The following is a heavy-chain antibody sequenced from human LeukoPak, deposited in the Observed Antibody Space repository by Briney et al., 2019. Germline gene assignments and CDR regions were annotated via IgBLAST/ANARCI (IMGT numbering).Heavy chain of an antibody. V-gene: IGHV1-2*02. D-gene: IGHD6-13*01. J-gene: IGHJ6*02. Sequence: ASVKVSCKASGYTFTDYYMHWVRQAPGQGLEWMGWINPNSCGTTYAQKFQGRVTMATDTSIGTDYMEVSRLRSDDTAVYYCARVRIGQQLDKYYYYAMDVWGQGTTVTVSS. CDR1: GYTFTDYY. CDR2: INPNSCGT. CDR3: ARVRIGQQLDKYYYYAMDV.